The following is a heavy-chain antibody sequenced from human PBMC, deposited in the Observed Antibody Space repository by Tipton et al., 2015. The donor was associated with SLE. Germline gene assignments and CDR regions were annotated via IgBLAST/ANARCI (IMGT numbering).Heavy chain of an antibody. CDR1: GGSISDYF. D-gene: IGHD3-10*01. CDR3: AADYPSGSYRFDY. Sequence: TLSLTCSISGGSISDYFWSWIRQAPGKGPEWIGHMSDSGNTNYNPSLKSRVTISVDTSKNQFSLKLRSVTAADTAVYYCAADYPSGSYRFDYWGQGTLVSVSS. V-gene: IGHV4-59*07. J-gene: IGHJ4*02. CDR2: MSDSGNT.